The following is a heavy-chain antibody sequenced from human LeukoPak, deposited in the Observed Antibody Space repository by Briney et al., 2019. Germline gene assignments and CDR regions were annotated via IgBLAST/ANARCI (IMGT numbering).Heavy chain of an antibody. CDR2: INHSGSA. CDR1: GGSLSGSY. Sequence: SETLSLTCAVYGGSLSGSYWSWIRQPPGKGLEWIGEINHSGSANYNPSLKSRVTLSIDKSKNQFSLNLNTVTAADTAVYYCARARRDSGYYKVDYWGQGTLVTVSS. V-gene: IGHV4-34*01. J-gene: IGHJ4*02. D-gene: IGHD3-3*01. CDR3: ARARRDSGYYKVDY.